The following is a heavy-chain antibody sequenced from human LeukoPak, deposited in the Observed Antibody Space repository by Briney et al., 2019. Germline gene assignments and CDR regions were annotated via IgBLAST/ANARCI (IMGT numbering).Heavy chain of an antibody. CDR2: IYNTGSA. V-gene: IGHV4-39*01. Sequence: SETLSLTCTVSGGSISSIAYYWGWSRQPPGMGLEWIGSIYNTGSAYSNPSLKSRVTISVDTSKNQFSLKLSSVTATDTAVYYCAHRSGWYRKGDYWDQGTLVTVSS. CDR1: GGSISSIAYY. CDR3: AHRSGWYRKGDY. D-gene: IGHD6-19*01. J-gene: IGHJ4*02.